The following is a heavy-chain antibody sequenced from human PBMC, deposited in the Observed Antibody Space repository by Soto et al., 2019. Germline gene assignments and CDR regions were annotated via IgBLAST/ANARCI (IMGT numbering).Heavy chain of an antibody. CDR3: ARTMVRGVITLYNWFDP. Sequence: QVTLKESGPVLVNPTETLTLTCTVSGFSLSNARMGVSWIRQPPGKALEWLAHIFSNDEKSYSTSLKSRLTISKDTSKSQVVLTMTNMDPVDTATYYCARTMVRGVITLYNWFDPWGQGTLVTVSS. J-gene: IGHJ5*02. CDR2: IFSNDEK. V-gene: IGHV2-26*01. CDR1: GFSLSNARMG. D-gene: IGHD3-10*01.